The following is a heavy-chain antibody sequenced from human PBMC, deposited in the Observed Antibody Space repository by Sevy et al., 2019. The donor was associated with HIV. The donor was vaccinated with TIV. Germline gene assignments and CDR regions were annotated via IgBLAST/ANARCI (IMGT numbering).Heavy chain of an antibody. J-gene: IGHJ5*02. CDR3: ATKEDWFDP. CDR2: IYYRETT. Sequence: TLSLTCTVSGASIRSGDYYWTWIRQSPGKGLEWIGYIYYRETTYYNPSLASRVTMSIDSSKNQFSLKLTSVTAADTAIYYCATKEDWFDPWGQGTLVTVSS. CDR1: GASIRSGDYY. V-gene: IGHV4-30-4*01.